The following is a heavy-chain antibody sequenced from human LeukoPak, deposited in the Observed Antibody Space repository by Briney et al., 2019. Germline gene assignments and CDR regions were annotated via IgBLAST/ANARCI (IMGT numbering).Heavy chain of an antibody. Sequence: GGSLRLSCAASGNYWMHWVRQAPGKGLVWVSHINSDGSWTSYADSVKGRFTISKDNAKNTVYLQMNSLRAEDTAVYYCAKGVWMATRTSADYWGQGTLVTVSS. V-gene: IGHV3-74*01. CDR3: AKGVWMATRTSADY. D-gene: IGHD5-24*01. CDR2: INSDGSWT. CDR1: GNYW. J-gene: IGHJ4*02.